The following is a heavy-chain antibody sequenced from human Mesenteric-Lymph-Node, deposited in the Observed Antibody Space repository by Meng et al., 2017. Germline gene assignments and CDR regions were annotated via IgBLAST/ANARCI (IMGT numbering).Heavy chain of an antibody. Sequence: EVQLGEDGGGRVKPGGYLRLSCAASGFTFSSYSMNWVRQAPGKGLEWVSYISSNSYYISYADSVKGRFTISRDNAKNSVYLQMNSLRAEDTAVYYCAEGSGSYAVAYWGQGTLVTVSS. CDR3: AEGSGSYAVAY. V-gene: IGHV3-21*01. CDR2: ISSNSYYI. D-gene: IGHD1-26*01. J-gene: IGHJ4*02. CDR1: GFTFSSYS.